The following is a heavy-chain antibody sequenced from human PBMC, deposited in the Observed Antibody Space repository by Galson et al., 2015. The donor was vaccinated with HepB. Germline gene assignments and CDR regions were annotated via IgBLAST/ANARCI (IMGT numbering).Heavy chain of an antibody. CDR2: IIPLFDTR. D-gene: IGHD6-13*01. CDR3: AIAGIATSSWP. J-gene: IGHJ4*02. Sequence: SVKVSCKASGGTYSSNPVSWVRQAPGQGLEWMGAIIPLFDTRHYAQKFQGRLTITADESTRTSYMELRRLRSDDTALYYCAIAGIATSSWPWGQGTLVTVSS. CDR1: GGTYSSNP. V-gene: IGHV1-69*13.